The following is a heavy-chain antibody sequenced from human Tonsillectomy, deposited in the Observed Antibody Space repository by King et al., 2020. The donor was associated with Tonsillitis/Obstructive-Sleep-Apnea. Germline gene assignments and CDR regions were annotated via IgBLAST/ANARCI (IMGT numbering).Heavy chain of an antibody. D-gene: IGHD4-23*01. CDR3: VRDQFGGTDAYHAFDI. J-gene: IGHJ3*02. V-gene: IGHV3-30*03. CDR2: ISYDGSNK. CDR1: GFTFRSYG. Sequence: VQLVESGGGVVNPGRSLSFSCAAPGFTFRSYGLDWVRKVPGKGLDWVAVISYDGSNKYYSESVKGRFTISRDNSKNTMYLKMNSLRPGDTAVYNGVRDQFGGTDAYHAFDIWGQGTMVTVSS.